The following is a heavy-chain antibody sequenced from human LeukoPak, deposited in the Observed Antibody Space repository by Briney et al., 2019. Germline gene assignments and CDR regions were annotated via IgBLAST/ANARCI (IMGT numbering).Heavy chain of an antibody. Sequence: GGSLRLSCAASGVTFSSYSMSWVRQAPGKGLEWVSTISGSGGSTYYADSVKGRFTISRDNSKSTLYLQMNSLRAEDTAVYYCAKLSGQQLVLDYWGQGTLVTVSS. CDR1: GVTFSSYS. D-gene: IGHD6-13*01. CDR3: AKLSGQQLVLDY. V-gene: IGHV3-23*01. CDR2: ISGSGGST. J-gene: IGHJ4*02.